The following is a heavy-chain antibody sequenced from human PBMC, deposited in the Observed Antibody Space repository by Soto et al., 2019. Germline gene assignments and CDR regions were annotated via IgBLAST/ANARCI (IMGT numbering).Heavy chain of an antibody. CDR3: AREVRGGFTGIFDQ. CDR2: IYTDGTT. J-gene: IGHJ4*02. CDR1: GDSISDYFY. Sequence: QVQLQGSGPGQVKPSETLSLTYTVSGDSISDYFYWSWIRQPAGKGLEWIGRIYTDGTTKYNPSLNRRVTLSLDKSKNQFSLRLSSVTAADTAVYYFAREVRGGFTGIFDQWGRGSRVTVSS. V-gene: IGHV4-4*07. D-gene: IGHD2-15*01.